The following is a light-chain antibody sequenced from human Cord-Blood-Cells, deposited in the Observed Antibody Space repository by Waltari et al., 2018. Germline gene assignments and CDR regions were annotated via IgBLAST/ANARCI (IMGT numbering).Light chain of an antibody. Sequence: DIQMTQSPSTLSASVGVRVTITCRASQSISSWLAWYQQKPGKAPKLLIYKASSLESGVPSRFSGSGSGTEFTLTISSLQPDDFATYYCQQYNSYSSITFGQGTRLEIK. CDR1: QSISSW. CDR3: QQYNSYSSIT. J-gene: IGKJ5*01. CDR2: KAS. V-gene: IGKV1-5*03.